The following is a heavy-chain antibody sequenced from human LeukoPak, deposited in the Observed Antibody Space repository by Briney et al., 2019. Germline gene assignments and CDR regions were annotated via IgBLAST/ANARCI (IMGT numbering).Heavy chain of an antibody. Sequence: GGSLRLSCAASGFTFSSYAMSWVRQAPGKGLEWVSGISASGGSTFYADSVKGRFTISRDNSKNTLYVQMNSLRAEDTAVYYCAKDLHFWSGIDYWGQGTLVTVSS. CDR2: ISASGGST. CDR3: AKDLHFWSGIDY. CDR1: GFTFSSYA. J-gene: IGHJ4*02. V-gene: IGHV3-23*01. D-gene: IGHD3-3*02.